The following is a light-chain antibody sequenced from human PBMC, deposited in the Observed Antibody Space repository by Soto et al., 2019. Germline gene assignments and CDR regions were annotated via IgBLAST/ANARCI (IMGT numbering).Light chain of an antibody. CDR2: SNN. V-gene: IGLV1-44*01. J-gene: IGLJ2*01. CDR3: AAWDDSLNGPDVV. Sequence: QSVLTQPPSASGTPGQRVTISCSGSSSNIGRNTGNWYQQLPGTAPKLLIYSNNQRPSGVPDRFSGSKSGTSASLAISGLQSEDEADYYCAAWDDSLNGPDVVFGGGTKLTVL. CDR1: SSNIGRNT.